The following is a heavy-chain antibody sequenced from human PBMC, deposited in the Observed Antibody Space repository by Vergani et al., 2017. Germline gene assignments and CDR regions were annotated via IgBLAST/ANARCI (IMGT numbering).Heavy chain of an antibody. J-gene: IGHJ4*02. V-gene: IGHV3-23*01. CDR1: GFTFSSYA. CDR3: ATMTTVTPGDY. D-gene: IGHD4-17*01. CDR2: ISGSGGST. Sequence: EVQLLESGGGLVQPGGSLRLSCEASGFTFSSYAMSWVRQAPGKGLEWVSAISGSGGSTYYADSVKGRFTITRDNSKNMLYLQMNSLRAADTAVYYWATMTTVTPGDYWGQGTLVTVSS.